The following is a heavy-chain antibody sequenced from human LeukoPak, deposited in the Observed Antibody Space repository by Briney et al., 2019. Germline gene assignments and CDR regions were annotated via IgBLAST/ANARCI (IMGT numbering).Heavy chain of an antibody. Sequence: ASVKVSCKASGYTFTGYYMHWVRQAPGQGLEWMGWINPNSGGTNYAQKFQGRVTMTRDTSISTAYMELSRLRSDDTAVYYCARGRRFYPPSHDAFDIWGQGTMVTVSS. CDR2: INPNSGGT. V-gene: IGHV1-2*02. CDR3: ARGRRFYPPSHDAFDI. CDR1: GYTFTGYY. J-gene: IGHJ3*02.